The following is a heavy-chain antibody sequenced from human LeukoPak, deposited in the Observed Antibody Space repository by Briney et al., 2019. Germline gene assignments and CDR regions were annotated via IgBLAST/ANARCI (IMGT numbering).Heavy chain of an antibody. CDR1: GFTFSSYA. J-gene: IGHJ4*02. CDR2: ISYGGSNK. D-gene: IGHD2-2*01. Sequence: LPGGSLRLSCAASGFTFSSYAMHWVRQAPGKGLEWVAVISYGGSNKYYADSVKGRFTISRDNSKNTLYLQMNSLRAEDTALYYCAKDNGIVVVPAAIVGWGQGTLVTVSS. CDR3: AKDNGIVVVPAAIVG. V-gene: IGHV3-30-3*01.